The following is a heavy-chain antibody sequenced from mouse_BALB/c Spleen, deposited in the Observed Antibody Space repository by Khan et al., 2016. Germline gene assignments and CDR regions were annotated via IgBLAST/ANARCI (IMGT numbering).Heavy chain of an antibody. CDR3: ARKGDYGNYDAMDY. CDR1: GFSLTSYA. V-gene: IGHV2-2*02. J-gene: IGHJ4*01. Sequence: QVQLQQPGPGLVQPSQSLSITCTVSGFSLTSYAVHWVRQSPGKGLEWLGVIWSGGSTDYNAAFISRLSISKDNSKSQVFFKMNSLQANDTAIYXCARKGDYGNYDAMDYWGQGTSVTVSS. CDR2: IWSGGST. D-gene: IGHD2-1*01.